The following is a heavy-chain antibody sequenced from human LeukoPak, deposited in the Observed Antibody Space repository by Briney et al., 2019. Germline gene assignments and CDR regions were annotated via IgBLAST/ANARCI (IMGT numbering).Heavy chain of an antibody. CDR2: ISYSGTT. CDR3: ARGVRILRFLEWLLYGYFDY. J-gene: IGHJ4*02. D-gene: IGHD3-3*01. CDR1: GASIRSGSNY. Sequence: SETLSLTCTVSGASIRSGSNYGGWIRQPPGKGLEWIGSISYSGTTYYNPSLGSRVTISVDTSKNQFSLKLSSVTAADTAVYYCARGVRILRFLEWLLYGYFDYWGQGTLVTVSS. V-gene: IGHV4-39*07.